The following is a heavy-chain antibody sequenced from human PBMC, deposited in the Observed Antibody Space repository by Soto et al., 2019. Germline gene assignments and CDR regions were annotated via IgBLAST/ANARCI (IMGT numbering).Heavy chain of an antibody. D-gene: IGHD3-10*01. Sequence: GGSLRLSCTASGFTFGDYAMSWFRQAPGKGLEWVGFIRSKAYGGTTEYAESVKGRFTISRDDSKSIAYLQMNSLKTEDTAVYYCTREGDYYGSGSYYKGSLEAFDIWGQGTMVTVSS. CDR2: IRSKAYGGTT. J-gene: IGHJ3*02. CDR3: TREGDYYGSGSYYKGSLEAFDI. V-gene: IGHV3-49*03. CDR1: GFTFGDYA.